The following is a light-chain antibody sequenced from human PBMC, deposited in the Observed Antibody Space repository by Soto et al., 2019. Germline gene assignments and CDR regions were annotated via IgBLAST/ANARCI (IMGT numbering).Light chain of an antibody. CDR3: AAWDDSLSAYV. J-gene: IGLJ1*01. V-gene: IGLV1-44*01. CDR2: SND. Sequence: QSVLTQPPSASGTPGQRVTMSCSGSSSNIGSNTVNWYQQLPGTAPKLLIYSNDERPSGVPDRFSGSKSGTSASLAISGLQSEDEADYYCAAWDDSLSAYVFGTGTKVTV. CDR1: SSNIGSNT.